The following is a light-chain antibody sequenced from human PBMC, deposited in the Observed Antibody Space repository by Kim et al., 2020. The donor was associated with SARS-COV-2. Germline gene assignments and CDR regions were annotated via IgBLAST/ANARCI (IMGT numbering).Light chain of an antibody. CDR3: QQYENFSS. V-gene: IGKV1-5*03. J-gene: IGKJ2*01. CDR1: ESVGAW. Sequence: DIQMTQSPPTLSASVGDRVTISCRASESVGAWLAWYQQKPGKAPKLLIYHSSNLESGVPLRFSGSGFGTDFTLTITSLQPDDSATYYCQQYENFSSFGQGTKLEI. CDR2: HSS.